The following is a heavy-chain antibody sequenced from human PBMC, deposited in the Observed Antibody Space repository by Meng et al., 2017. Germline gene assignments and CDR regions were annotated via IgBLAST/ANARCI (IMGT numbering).Heavy chain of an antibody. Sequence: VQLDESGGGFVKAGGSLGLSSAASGFTFRDYYMTWIRQAPGKGLEWVSSISTTGSSIYYADSVKGRFSISRDNAENSLYLQINSLRVEDTAVYYCARDHGFLNWFDPWGQGTLVTVSS. CDR1: GFTFRDYY. CDR3: ARDHGFLNWFDP. CDR2: ISTTGSSI. V-gene: IGHV3-11*04. J-gene: IGHJ5*02. D-gene: IGHD2/OR15-2a*01.